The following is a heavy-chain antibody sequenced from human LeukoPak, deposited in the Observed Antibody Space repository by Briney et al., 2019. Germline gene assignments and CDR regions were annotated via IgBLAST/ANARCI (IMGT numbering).Heavy chain of an antibody. CDR1: GYTFTSYD. V-gene: IGHV1-8*01. D-gene: IGHD4-23*01. Sequence: ASVKVSCKASGYTFTSYDINWVRQATGQGLEWMGWMNPNSGNTGYAQKFQGRVTMTRNTSISTAYMELSSLRSEDTAVYYCARGKRYGGNQYYYYGMDVWGQGTTVTVS. J-gene: IGHJ6*02. CDR2: MNPNSGNT. CDR3: ARGKRYGGNQYYYYGMDV.